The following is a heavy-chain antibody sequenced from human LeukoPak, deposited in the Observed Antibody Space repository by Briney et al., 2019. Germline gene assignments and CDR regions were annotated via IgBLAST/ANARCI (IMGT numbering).Heavy chain of an antibody. CDR2: INPNSGGT. CDR1: GYTFTGYY. Sequence: ASVKVSCKASGYTFTGYYMRWVRQAPGQGLEWMGWINPNSGGTNYAQKFQGRVTMTRDTSISTAYMELSRLRSDDTAVYYCARNYYDSSDFYFDYWGQGTLVTVSS. D-gene: IGHD3-22*01. V-gene: IGHV1-2*02. J-gene: IGHJ4*02. CDR3: ARNYYDSSDFYFDY.